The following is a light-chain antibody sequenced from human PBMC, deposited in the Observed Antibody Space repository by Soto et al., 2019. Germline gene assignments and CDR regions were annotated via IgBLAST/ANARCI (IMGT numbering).Light chain of an antibody. J-gene: IGKJ1*01. CDR2: HAS. V-gene: IGKV3-15*01. CDR1: QRVSSN. Sequence: EIVMIQSPATLSVSPGERATLSCRASQRVSSNLAWYPQKPGQAPRLLIYHASTRPTGIPARFSGSGSGTEFTLTVSGLLSEDFAIYYCQQYYNSRGTFGQGTKVEIK. CDR3: QQYYNSRGT.